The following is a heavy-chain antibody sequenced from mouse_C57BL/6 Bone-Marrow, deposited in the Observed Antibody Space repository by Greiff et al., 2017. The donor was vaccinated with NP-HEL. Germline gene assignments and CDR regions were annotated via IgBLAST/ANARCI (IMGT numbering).Heavy chain of an antibody. CDR3: AREGLRGY. CDR1: GFTFSSYA. V-gene: IGHV5-4*01. Sequence: EVKLVESGGGLVKPGGSLKLSCAASGFTFSSYAMSWVRQTPEKRLEWVATISDGGSYTYYPDNVKGRFTISRDNAKNNLYLQMSHLKSEDTAMYYCAREGLRGYWGQGTTLTVSS. J-gene: IGHJ2*01. CDR2: ISDGGSYT. D-gene: IGHD2-4*01.